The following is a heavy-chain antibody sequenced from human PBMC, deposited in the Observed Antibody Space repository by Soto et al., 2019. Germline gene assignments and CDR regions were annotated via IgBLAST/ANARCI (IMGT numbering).Heavy chain of an antibody. D-gene: IGHD5-18*01. CDR3: AREVTRSLDY. V-gene: IGHV3-30-3*01. CDR1: GFTFSTYT. J-gene: IGHJ4*02. Sequence: QVQLVESGGGVVQPGRSLRLSCAAAGFTFSTYTMHWVRQAPGKGLQWVAVISYDGSNKYNADSVKGRFTISRDTSKXXXXXXXXXXTAEDTAVYYCAREVTRSLDYWGQGTLVTVSS. CDR2: ISYDGSNK.